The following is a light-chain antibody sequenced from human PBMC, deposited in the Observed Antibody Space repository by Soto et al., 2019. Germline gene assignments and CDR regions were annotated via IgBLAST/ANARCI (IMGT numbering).Light chain of an antibody. CDR2: ATS. V-gene: IGKV3-15*01. Sequence: EIVLTQSPATLSLSPGYRATLSCRASQSVSSNLAWYRQQPGQTTRLLIYATSTRADGIPARFSGSGSGTEFTLTISSLQSEDLALYYCQQYSNWHPWTFGQGTKVDI. J-gene: IGKJ1*01. CDR1: QSVSSN. CDR3: QQYSNWHPWT.